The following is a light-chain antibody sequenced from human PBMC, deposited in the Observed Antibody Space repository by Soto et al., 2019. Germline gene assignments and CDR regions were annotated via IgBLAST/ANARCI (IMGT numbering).Light chain of an antibody. Sequence: QSVLTQPPSVSEAPRQRVTISCSGSSSNIGNNAVNWYQQLPGKAPKLLIYYDDLLPSGVSDGFSGSKSGTSASLAISGLQSEDEADYYCAAWDDSLNGKVFGTGTKGTVL. CDR1: SSNIGNNA. J-gene: IGLJ1*01. CDR2: YDD. CDR3: AAWDDSLNGKV. V-gene: IGLV1-36*01.